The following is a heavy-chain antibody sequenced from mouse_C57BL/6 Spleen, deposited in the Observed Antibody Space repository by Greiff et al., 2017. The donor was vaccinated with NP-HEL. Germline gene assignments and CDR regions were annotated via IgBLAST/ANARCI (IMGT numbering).Heavy chain of an antibody. Sequence: EVKLVESGGGLVQPGGSLSLSCAASGFTFTDYYMSWVRQPSGKALEWLGFIRNKANGYTTEYSASVKGRFTISRDNSQSILYLQMNALRAEDSATYYCARYVYYGSSLDYWGQGTTLTVSS. CDR2: IRNKANGYTT. CDR3: ARYVYYGSSLDY. D-gene: IGHD1-1*01. V-gene: IGHV7-3*01. J-gene: IGHJ2*01. CDR1: GFTFTDYY.